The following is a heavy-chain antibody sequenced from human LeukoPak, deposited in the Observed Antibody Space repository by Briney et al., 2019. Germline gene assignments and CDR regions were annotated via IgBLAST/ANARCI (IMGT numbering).Heavy chain of an antibody. CDR3: ARGPYSYDSSGAFDI. J-gene: IGHJ3*02. Sequence: PSQTLSLTCTVSGDSISSGDYYWSWIRQPAGKGLEWIGRISSSGSTNYNPSLKSRVTISVDTSKNQFSLKLSSVTAADTTVYFCARGPYSYDSSGAFDIWGQGTMVTVSS. D-gene: IGHD3-22*01. V-gene: IGHV4-61*02. CDR2: ISSSGST. CDR1: GDSISSGDYY.